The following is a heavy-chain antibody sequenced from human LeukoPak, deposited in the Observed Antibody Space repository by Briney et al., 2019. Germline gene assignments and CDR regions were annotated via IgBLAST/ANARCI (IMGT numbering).Heavy chain of an antibody. CDR2: IYYSGST. CDR1: GASISSGGYY. J-gene: IGHJ5*02. CDR3: ARHNSSTWANWFDP. Sequence: SQTLSLTCTVSGASISSGGYYWTWIRQHPGKGLEWIGYIYYSGSTNYNPSLNSRVTISLDTSKTHLSLKLSSVTAADTAVYYCARHNSSTWANWFDPWGQGTLVTVSS. D-gene: IGHD6-13*01. V-gene: IGHV4-61*08.